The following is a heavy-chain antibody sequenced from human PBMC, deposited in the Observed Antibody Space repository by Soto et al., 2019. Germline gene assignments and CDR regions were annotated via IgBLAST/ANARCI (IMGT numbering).Heavy chain of an antibody. D-gene: IGHD1-20*01. CDR2: LYTNENT. CDR3: ATYNSGHYYFAMDV. J-gene: IGHJ6*02. V-gene: IGHV4-4*07. CDR1: VGSVNSYY. Sequence: AETLSLTCTVSVGSVNSYYWSWIRQPAGKGLEWIGRLYTNENTNYNPSLRSRVTMSVDTSKNQFSLTLSSVTAADTAVYYCATYNSGHYYFAMDVWGHGTTVTVS.